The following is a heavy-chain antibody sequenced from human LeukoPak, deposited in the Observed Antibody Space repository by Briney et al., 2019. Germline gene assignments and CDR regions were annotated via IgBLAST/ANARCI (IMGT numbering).Heavy chain of an antibody. Sequence: GGSLRLSCAASGFTFSSYSMNWVRQAPGKGLEWVSSISSSSSYIYYADSMKGRFTISRDNAKNSLYLQMNSLRAEDTAVYYCARGRIQLWRSDYYYMDVWGKGTTVTVSS. D-gene: IGHD5-18*01. CDR3: ARGRIQLWRSDYYYMDV. CDR1: GFTFSSYS. CDR2: ISSSSSYI. J-gene: IGHJ6*03. V-gene: IGHV3-21*01.